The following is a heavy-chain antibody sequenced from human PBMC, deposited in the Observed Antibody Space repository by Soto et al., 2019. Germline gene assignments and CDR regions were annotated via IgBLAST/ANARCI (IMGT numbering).Heavy chain of an antibody. Sequence: SVKVSCKASGGTFSSYAISWVRQAPGQGLEWMGGIIPIFGTANYAQKFQGRVTITADESTSTAYMELSSLRSEDTAVYYCAREETMVYGTTSSAFDIWGQGTMVTVSS. CDR2: IIPIFGTA. D-gene: IGHD2-8*01. V-gene: IGHV1-69*13. J-gene: IGHJ3*02. CDR3: AREETMVYGTTSSAFDI. CDR1: GGTFSSYA.